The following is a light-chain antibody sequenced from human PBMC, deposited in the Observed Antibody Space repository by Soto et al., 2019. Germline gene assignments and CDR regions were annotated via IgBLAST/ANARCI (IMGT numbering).Light chain of an antibody. Sequence: QLVLTQSSSASASLGSSVKLTCTLSSEHSSDIIAWHQQQPGKAPRYLMKLEGSGSYNKGSGVPDRFSGSRSGADRYLTISNLQSEDEADYYCETWDSNTRVFGGGTKVTVL. CDR1: SEHSSDI. CDR3: ETWDSNTRV. V-gene: IGLV4-60*03. J-gene: IGLJ3*02. CDR2: LEGSGSY.